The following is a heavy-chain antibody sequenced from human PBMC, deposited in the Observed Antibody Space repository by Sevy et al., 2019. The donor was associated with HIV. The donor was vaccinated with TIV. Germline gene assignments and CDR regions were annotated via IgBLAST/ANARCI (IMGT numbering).Heavy chain of an antibody. V-gene: IGHV4-39*01. D-gene: IGHD2-15*01. CDR3: ARRWIVVVARALDI. J-gene: IGHJ3*02. CDR1: GGSINSNSYY. CDR2: IYYSGST. Sequence: SETLSLTCTVSGGSINSNSYYWGWIRQPPGKGLEWIGSIYYSGSTYYNTSLKSRVTISVDTSNNQFSLKLRSVTAADTAVYYCARRWIVVVARALDIWGQGTMVTVSS.